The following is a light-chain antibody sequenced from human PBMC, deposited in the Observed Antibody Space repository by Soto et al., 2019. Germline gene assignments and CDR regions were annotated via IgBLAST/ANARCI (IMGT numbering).Light chain of an antibody. J-gene: IGKJ3*01. CDR2: RAS. Sequence: DIQMTQSPSTLSGSVVDRVTITCRASQTISSWLAWYQQKPGKAPNLLIYRASNLATGVPSRFSGSGSGTEFTLTISSLQPDDFATHYCQHYNSDSFFTFGPGTKVDIK. CDR3: QHYNSDSFFT. V-gene: IGKV1-5*03. CDR1: QTISSW.